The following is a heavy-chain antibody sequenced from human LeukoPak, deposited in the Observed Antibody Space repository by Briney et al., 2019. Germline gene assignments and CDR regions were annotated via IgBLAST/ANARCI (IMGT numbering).Heavy chain of an antibody. CDR1: GFSFSSYE. CDR3: ARVATSRIEGLDYYMDV. D-gene: IGHD2-2*01. V-gene: IGHV3-48*03. CDR2: ISSSDSTI. Sequence: GGSLRLSCAASGFSFSSYEMNWVRQAPGKGLEWVSYISSSDSTIYYADSVKGRFTISRDNAKNSLYLQMNSLRAEDTAVYYCARVATSRIEGLDYYMDVWGKGTTVTVSS. J-gene: IGHJ6*03.